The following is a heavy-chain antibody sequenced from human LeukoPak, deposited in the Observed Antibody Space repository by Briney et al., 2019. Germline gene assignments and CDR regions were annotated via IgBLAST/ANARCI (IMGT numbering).Heavy chain of an antibody. D-gene: IGHD2-15*01. CDR3: ARVWELVAATRLQVNPDAFDI. Sequence: SVRVSCTASGFTFTSYGISWVRQAPGQGLEWMGWISTYNGNTNYAQKLQGRVTMTTDTSTSTAYMELRSLRSDDTAVYYCARVWELVAATRLQVNPDAFDIWGQGKMVTVSS. J-gene: IGHJ3*02. CDR1: GFTFTSYG. CDR2: ISTYNGNT. V-gene: IGHV1-18*01.